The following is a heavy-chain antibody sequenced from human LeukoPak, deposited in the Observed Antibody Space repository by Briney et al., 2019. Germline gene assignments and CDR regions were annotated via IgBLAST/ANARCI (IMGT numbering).Heavy chain of an antibody. Sequence: GGSLRLSCAASGFTVSSNYMSWVRQAPGKGLEWVPAISGSGGSTYYADSVKGRFTISRDNSKNTLYLQMNSLRAEDTAVYYCAKFGYSSGWSPYGSYYYGMDVWGQGTTVTVSS. J-gene: IGHJ6*02. CDR3: AKFGYSSGWSPYGSYYYGMDV. CDR1: GFTVSSNY. CDR2: ISGSGGST. V-gene: IGHV3-23*01. D-gene: IGHD6-19*01.